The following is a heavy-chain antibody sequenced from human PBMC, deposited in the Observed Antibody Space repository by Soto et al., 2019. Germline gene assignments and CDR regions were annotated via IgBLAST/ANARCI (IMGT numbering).Heavy chain of an antibody. D-gene: IGHD3-3*01. CDR2: ISGSGGST. CDR3: AKGAIWISHNWFDP. V-gene: IGHV3-23*01. CDR1: GFTFSSYA. J-gene: IGHJ5*02. Sequence: EVQLLESGGGLVQPGGSLRLSCAASGFTFSSYAMSWVRQAPGKGLECVSGISGSGGSTYYADSVEGRFTISRDNSKNTLYLQMNSLRAEDTAVYYCAKGAIWISHNWFDPWGQGTLVTVSS.